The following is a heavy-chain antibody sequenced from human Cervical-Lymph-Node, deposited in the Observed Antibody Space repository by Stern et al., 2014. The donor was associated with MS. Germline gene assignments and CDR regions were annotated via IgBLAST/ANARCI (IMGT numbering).Heavy chain of an antibody. V-gene: IGHV4-59*01. CDR2: VSHSGDT. J-gene: IGHJ4*02. Sequence: QVQLQQWGPGLVKPSETLSLTCTVSGGTTNDYYWTWIRQPPGKGLEWIGYVSHSGDTNYNPSLKSRVTMSVDTSKNQFSLNLTSVTAADTAVYYCGRDPDYWGQGTLVAVSS. CDR3: GRDPDY. CDR1: GGTTNDYY.